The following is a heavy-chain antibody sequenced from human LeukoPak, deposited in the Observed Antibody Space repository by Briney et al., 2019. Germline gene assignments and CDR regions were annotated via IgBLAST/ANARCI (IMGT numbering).Heavy chain of an antibody. V-gene: IGHV3-74*01. CDR3: GRVGYCANGVCPNYDY. Sequence: PGGSLRRSCAASGFTFSKYWMHWVRQAPGKGLVWVSHINNDGSSTSYADSVKGRFTISRDNAKNTLYLQMNSLRVEDTAVYYCGRVGYCANGVCPNYDYWGQGTLVTVSS. CDR1: GFTFSKYW. CDR2: INNDGSST. D-gene: IGHD2-8*01. J-gene: IGHJ4*02.